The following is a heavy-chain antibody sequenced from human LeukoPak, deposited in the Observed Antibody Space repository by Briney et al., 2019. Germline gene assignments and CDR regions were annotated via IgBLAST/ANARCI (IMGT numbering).Heavy chain of an antibody. CDR2: IYYSGST. V-gene: IGHV4-59*12. D-gene: IGHD1-26*01. J-gene: IGHJ5*02. CDR1: GGSISSYY. CDR3: ARVSIVGAHNWFDP. Sequence: SETLSLTCTVSGGSISSYYWSWIRQPPGKGLEWIGYIYYSGSTNYNPSLKSRVTISVDTSKNQFSLKLSSVTAADTAVYYCARVSIVGAHNWFDPWGQGTLVTVSS.